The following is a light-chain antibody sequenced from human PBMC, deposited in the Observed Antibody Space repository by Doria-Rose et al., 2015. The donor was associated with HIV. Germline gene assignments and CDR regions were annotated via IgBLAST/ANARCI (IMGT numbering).Light chain of an antibody. V-gene: IGKV3-20*01. CDR2: DGS. CDR3: HQYGTSWT. J-gene: IGKJ1*01. CDR1: QSFSSTY. Sequence: TQSPGTLSLSPGERATLSCRASQSFSSTYLAWYQQKPGQAPSLLIYDGSTRATGILDRFSAGGSGTDFTLAINRLEPEDFALYYCHQYGTSWTFGQGTKVEI.